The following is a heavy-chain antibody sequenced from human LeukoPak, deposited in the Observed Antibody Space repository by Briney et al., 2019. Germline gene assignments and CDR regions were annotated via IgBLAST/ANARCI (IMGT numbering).Heavy chain of an antibody. J-gene: IGHJ5*02. CDR2: INPKDGGT. D-gene: IGHD3-22*01. Sequence: ASVKVSCKASGYTFTGYYMHWVRQAPGQGLEWMGWINPKDGGTNYAQKFQGRVTMTRDTSISTAYMELSRLRSDDTAMYYCARFYDSSAYYRNNWFDPWGQGTLVTVSS. V-gene: IGHV1-2*02. CDR3: ARFYDSSAYYRNNWFDP. CDR1: GYTFTGYY.